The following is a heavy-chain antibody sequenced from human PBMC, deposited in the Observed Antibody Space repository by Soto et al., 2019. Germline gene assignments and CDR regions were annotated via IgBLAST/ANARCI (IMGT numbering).Heavy chain of an antibody. Sequence: QVQLVQSGAEAKKPGSSVKVSCKASGGTFSSYAISWVRQAPGQGLEWMGGIIPIFGTANYAQKFQGRVTITADKSTSTAYMELSSLRSEDTAVYYCARPYSSSSAYYYYGMDVWGQGTTVTVSS. D-gene: IGHD6-6*01. CDR1: GGTFSSYA. V-gene: IGHV1-69*06. CDR2: IIPIFGTA. J-gene: IGHJ6*02. CDR3: ARPYSSSSAYYYYGMDV.